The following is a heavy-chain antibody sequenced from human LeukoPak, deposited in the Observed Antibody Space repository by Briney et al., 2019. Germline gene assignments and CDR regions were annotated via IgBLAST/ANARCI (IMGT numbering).Heavy chain of an antibody. D-gene: IGHD1-26*01. Sequence: PGGSLRLSWAASGXTFSSSWMKWVRQAPGKGLESVAVIKEDGSEKHYVDSVKGRFAISRDNAKNSLYLQMNNVRAEDTAVYFCAANTHSGYWGQGALVTVSS. V-gene: IGHV3-7*05. CDR3: AANTHSGY. CDR2: IKEDGSEK. J-gene: IGHJ4*02. CDR1: GXTFSSSW.